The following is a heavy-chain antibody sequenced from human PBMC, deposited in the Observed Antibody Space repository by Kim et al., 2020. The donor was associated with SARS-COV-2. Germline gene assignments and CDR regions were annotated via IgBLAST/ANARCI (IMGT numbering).Heavy chain of an antibody. D-gene: IGHD6-19*01. CDR1: GFTFSSYA. V-gene: IGHV3-30*04. Sequence: GGSLRLSCAASGFTFSSYAMHWVRQAPGKGLEWVAVISYDGSNKYYADSVKGRFTISRDNSKNTLYLQMNSLRAEDTAVYYCARDAIAVAGGDFDYWGQGTLVTVSS. J-gene: IGHJ4*02. CDR3: ARDAIAVAGGDFDY. CDR2: ISYDGSNK.